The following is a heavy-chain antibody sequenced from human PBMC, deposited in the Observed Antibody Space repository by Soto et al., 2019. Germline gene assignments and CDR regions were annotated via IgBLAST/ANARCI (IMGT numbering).Heavy chain of an antibody. CDR3: ARDDSGRLGY. CDR2: INAGNGDT. J-gene: IGHJ4*02. Sequence: ASVKVSCKASGYTFTNNPMHWVRQAPGQRLEWMGWINAGNGDTKYSQKFQGRVSITRDTSASIAYMEVSSLTSEDTAVYYCARDDSGRLGYWGQGTLVTVSS. CDR1: GYTFTNNP. D-gene: IGHD3-10*01. V-gene: IGHV1-3*01.